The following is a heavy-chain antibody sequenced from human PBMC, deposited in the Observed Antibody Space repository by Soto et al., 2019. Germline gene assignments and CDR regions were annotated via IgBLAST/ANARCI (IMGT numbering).Heavy chain of an antibody. CDR2: INPSGGST. V-gene: IGHV1-46*01. CDR3: ARDRRVDGGNSVYGDY. D-gene: IGHD2-21*02. CDR1: GYTFTSYY. Sequence: QVQLVQSGAEVKKPGASVKASCKASGYTFTSYYMHWVRQAPGQGLERMGIINPSGGSTSYAQKFEGRVTMTRDTSTSTVYMELSSLRAEDTAVYYCARDRRVDGGNSVYGDYWGQGTLVTVSS. J-gene: IGHJ4*02.